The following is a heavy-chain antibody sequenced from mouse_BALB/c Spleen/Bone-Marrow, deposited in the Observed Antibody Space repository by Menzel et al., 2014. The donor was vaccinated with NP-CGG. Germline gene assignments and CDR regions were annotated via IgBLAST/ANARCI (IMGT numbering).Heavy chain of an antibody. CDR2: ILPGGGST. Sequence: VKLQESGAELMKPGASVMISCKATGYTFSDYWIEWVKQRPGYGLEWIGEILPGGGSTNYNENFKGKATFTADTSSNTAYMQLSSLTSEDSAVYYCAKGGHVMDYWGQGTSVTVSS. CDR1: GYTFSDYW. V-gene: IGHV1-9*01. J-gene: IGHJ4*01. D-gene: IGHD1-1*02. CDR3: AKGGHVMDY.